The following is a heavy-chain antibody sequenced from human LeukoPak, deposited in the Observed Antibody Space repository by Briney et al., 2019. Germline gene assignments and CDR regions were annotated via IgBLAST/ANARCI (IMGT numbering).Heavy chain of an antibody. CDR1: GFTFSNYW. D-gene: IGHD2-15*01. Sequence: PGGSLRLSCAVSGFTFSNYWMSWVRQAPGKGLGWVANIKQDGSEKYYVDSVKGRFTISRDSAKNSLYLQMNSLRAEDTAVYYCARDVVVVVATDSNFDYWGQGTLVTVSS. CDR2: IKQDGSEK. J-gene: IGHJ4*02. CDR3: ARDVVVVVATDSNFDY. V-gene: IGHV3-7*01.